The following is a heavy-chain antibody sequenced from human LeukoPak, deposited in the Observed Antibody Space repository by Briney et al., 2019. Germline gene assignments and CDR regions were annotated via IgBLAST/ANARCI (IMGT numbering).Heavy chain of an antibody. CDR3: ARDIRKGGWYIFFDY. J-gene: IGHJ4*02. CDR2: INPSGGST. CDR1: GYTFTSYY. V-gene: IGHV1-46*01. D-gene: IGHD6-19*01. Sequence: ASVKVSCKASGYTFTSYYIHWVRQAPGQGLEWMGIINPSGGSTSYAQKFQGRVTMTRDTSTSTVYMELSSLRSEDTAVYYCARDIRKGGWYIFFDYWGQGTLVTVSS.